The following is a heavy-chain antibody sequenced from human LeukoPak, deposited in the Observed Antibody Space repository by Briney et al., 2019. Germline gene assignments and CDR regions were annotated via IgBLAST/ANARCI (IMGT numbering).Heavy chain of an antibody. CDR3: ARERRSVVPAATLYFDL. D-gene: IGHD2-2*01. J-gene: IGHJ2*01. CDR2: INTNSGGT. CDR1: GYTFTGYY. Sequence: GASVTVTCKASGYTFTGYYMHWVRQAPGQGLEWVGWINTNSGGTNYAQKFQGRVSMTRYTSISTAYMELSRLRSDDTAVYYCARERRSVVPAATLYFDLGGRGTLVTASS. V-gene: IGHV1-2*02.